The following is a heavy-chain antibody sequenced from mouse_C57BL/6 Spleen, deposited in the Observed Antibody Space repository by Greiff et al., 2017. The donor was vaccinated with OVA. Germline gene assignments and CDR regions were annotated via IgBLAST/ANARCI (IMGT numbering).Heavy chain of an antibody. CDR3: ARARYAMDY. V-gene: IGHV1-82*01. Sequence: QVQLKQSGPELVKPGASVKISCKASGYAFSSSWMNWVKQRPGTGLEWIGRIYPGDGDTNYNGKFKGKATLTADKSSSTAYMQLSSLTSEDSAVYFCARARYAMDYCGQGTSGTVAS. CDR1: GYAFSSSW. CDR2: IYPGDGDT. J-gene: IGHJ4*01.